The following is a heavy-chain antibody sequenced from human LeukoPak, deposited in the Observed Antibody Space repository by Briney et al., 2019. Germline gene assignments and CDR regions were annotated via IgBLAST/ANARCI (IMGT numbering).Heavy chain of an antibody. CDR2: FDPEDGET. Sequence: ASVKVSCKVSGYTLTELSMRWVRQAPGKGLEWMGGFDPEDGETIYAQKFQGRVTMTEDTSTDTAYMELSSLRSEDTAVYYCATARYSYGYRLNDYWGQGTLVTVSS. CDR1: GYTLTELS. CDR3: ATARYSYGYRLNDY. D-gene: IGHD5-18*01. J-gene: IGHJ4*02. V-gene: IGHV1-24*01.